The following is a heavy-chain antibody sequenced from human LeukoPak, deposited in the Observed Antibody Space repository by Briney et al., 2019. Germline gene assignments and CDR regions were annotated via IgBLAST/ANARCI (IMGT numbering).Heavy chain of an antibody. D-gene: IGHD1-26*01. V-gene: IGHV4-59*12. CDR1: GGSISGYH. CDR3: AKIGSYQENDY. CDR2: IYYNGST. Sequence: SETLSLTCTVSGGSISGYHWSWIRQPPGKGLEWIGYIYYNGSTNYNPSLKSRVTMSLDTSKNQFSLKLSSVTAADTAVYYCAKIGSYQENDYWGQGTLVTVSS. J-gene: IGHJ4*02.